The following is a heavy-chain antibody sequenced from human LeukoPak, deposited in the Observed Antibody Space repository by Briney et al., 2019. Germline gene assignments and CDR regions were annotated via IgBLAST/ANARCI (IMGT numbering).Heavy chain of an antibody. Sequence: GASVKVSCKTSGYTFSSFGITWVRQAPGQGLECMGWISVYSRKANYAQSLQGRVTMTTDTSTTTAYMELRSLTSDDTAVYYCARRQDYYGSGNYVDYWGQGTLVTVSS. D-gene: IGHD3-10*01. CDR3: ARRQDYYGSGNYVDY. CDR2: ISVYSRKA. V-gene: IGHV1-18*01. CDR1: GYTFSSFG. J-gene: IGHJ4*02.